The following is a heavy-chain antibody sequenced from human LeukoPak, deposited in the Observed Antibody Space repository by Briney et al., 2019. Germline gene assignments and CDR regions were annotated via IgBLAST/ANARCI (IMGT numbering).Heavy chain of an antibody. CDR3: ARAHYGGPTLGF. CDR1: GGSISSYY. Sequence: SETLSLTCTVSGGSISSYYWSWIRQPPGKGLEWIGYIYYSGSSFYNPSLRSRVTISVDTSKNHFSLKLSSVTAADTAVYFCARAHYGGPTLGFWGQGSLVTVSS. CDR2: IYYSGSS. J-gene: IGHJ4*02. D-gene: IGHD4-23*01. V-gene: IGHV4-59*12.